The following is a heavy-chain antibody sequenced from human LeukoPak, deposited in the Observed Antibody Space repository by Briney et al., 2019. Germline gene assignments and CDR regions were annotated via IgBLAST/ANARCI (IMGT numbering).Heavy chain of an antibody. Sequence: GGSLRLSCAASGFTFSSYSMNWVRQAPGKWLEWVSYISSSSSTIYYADSVKGRFTISRDNAKNSLYLQMNSLRAEDTAVYYCARRTYYYDSSGYYSFDYWGQGTLVTVSS. CDR1: GFTFSSYS. J-gene: IGHJ4*02. CDR3: ARRTYYYDSSGYYSFDY. V-gene: IGHV3-48*01. CDR2: ISSSSSTI. D-gene: IGHD3-22*01.